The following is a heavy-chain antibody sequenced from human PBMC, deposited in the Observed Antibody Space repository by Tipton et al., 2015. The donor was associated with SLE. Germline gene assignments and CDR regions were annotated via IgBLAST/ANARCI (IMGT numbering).Heavy chain of an antibody. CDR2: IYYSGST. CDR3: ARARVYVSGSFPYYYYMDV. V-gene: IGHV4-39*07. J-gene: IGHJ6*03. CDR1: GGSISSSSYY. Sequence: TLSLTCTVSGGSISSSSYYWGWIRQPPGKGLEWIGSIYYSGSTYYNPSLKSRVTISVDTSKNQFSLKLSSVTAADTAVYYCARARVYVSGSFPYYYYMDVWGKGTTVTVS. D-gene: IGHD3-10*01.